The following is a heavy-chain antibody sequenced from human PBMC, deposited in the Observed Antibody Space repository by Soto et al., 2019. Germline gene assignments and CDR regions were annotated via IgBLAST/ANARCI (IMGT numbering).Heavy chain of an antibody. J-gene: IGHJ4*02. CDR1: GDSIRSSSY. V-gene: IGHV4-38-2*02. CDR3: ARVGSKAANDADY. Sequence: SETLSLTCTVSGDSIRSSSYWGWIRQPPGKGLEWIGSIYSTGNTYYNPSLNSQVTISVDTSKNQFSLKVSSVTAADTAVYYWARVGSKAANDADYWGQGTLVTVSS. CDR2: IYSTGNT. D-gene: IGHD1-1*01.